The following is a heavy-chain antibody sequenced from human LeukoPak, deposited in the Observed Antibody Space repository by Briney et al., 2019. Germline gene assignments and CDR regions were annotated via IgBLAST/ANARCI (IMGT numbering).Heavy chain of an antibody. V-gene: IGHV3-66*02. CDR2: LYSGGNT. D-gene: IGHD2-15*01. CDR1: GFTVSSNY. Sequence: GGSLILSCAASGFTVSSNYMSSVRQAPGKGLEWVSLLYSGGNTYYADSAKGRFTISRDNSKNTLYLQMNSLRAEDTAVYYCATSYCSGGSCYPQYFQHWGQGTLVTVSS. CDR3: ATSYCSGGSCYPQYFQH. J-gene: IGHJ1*01.